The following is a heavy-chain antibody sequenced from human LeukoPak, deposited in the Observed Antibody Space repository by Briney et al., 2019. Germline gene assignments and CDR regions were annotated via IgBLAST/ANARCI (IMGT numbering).Heavy chain of an antibody. Sequence: GGSLRLSCAASGYTLSSYAMPWVRQAPGKGLEWVALISYDGSDKYYADTVEGRFTISRDNSKSTVHLQMNSLRTEDTAVYFCAREVVAVLPDASTNDYWGQGALVFVSS. CDR1: GYTLSSYA. J-gene: IGHJ4*02. CDR3: AREVVAVLPDASTNDY. CDR2: ISYDGSDK. D-gene: IGHD2-8*01. V-gene: IGHV3-30*04.